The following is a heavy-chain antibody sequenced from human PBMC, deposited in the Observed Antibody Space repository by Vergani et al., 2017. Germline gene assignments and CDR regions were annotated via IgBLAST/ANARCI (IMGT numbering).Heavy chain of an antibody. V-gene: IGHV4-39*01. CDR1: GGSISSSSYY. CDR3: ARHLAYCGGDCYPYYYGMDV. Sequence: QLQLQESGPGLVKPSETLSLTCTVSGGSISSSSYYWGWIRQPPGKGLDWIGIIYYSGSTYYNPSLKSRVTISVDTSKNQFSLKLSSVTAADTAVYYCARHLAYCGGDCYPYYYGMDVWGQGTTVTVSS. CDR2: IYYSGST. J-gene: IGHJ6*02. D-gene: IGHD2-21*02.